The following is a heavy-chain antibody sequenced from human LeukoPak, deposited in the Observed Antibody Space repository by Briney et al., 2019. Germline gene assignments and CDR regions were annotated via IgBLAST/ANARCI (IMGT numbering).Heavy chain of an antibody. D-gene: IGHD2-15*01. CDR2: ISGSGGST. V-gene: IGHV3-23*01. J-gene: IGHJ4*02. CDR3: AREKGYCSGGSCYFDYYFDY. Sequence: GGSLRLSCAASGFTFSSYAMSWVRQAPGKGLEWVSAISGSGGSTYYADSVKGRFTISRDNSKNTLYLQMNSLRAEDTAVYYCAREKGYCSGGSCYFDYYFDYWGQGTLVTVSS. CDR1: GFTFSSYA.